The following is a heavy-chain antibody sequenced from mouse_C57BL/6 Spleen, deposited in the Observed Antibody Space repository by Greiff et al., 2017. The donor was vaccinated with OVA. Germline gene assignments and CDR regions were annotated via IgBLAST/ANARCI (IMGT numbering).Heavy chain of an antibody. J-gene: IGHJ2*01. CDR3: VRQTGYGSSHCDD. CDR1: GFTFSDYG. V-gene: IGHV5-17*01. CDR2: ISSGSSTI. D-gene: IGHD1-1*01. Sequence: EVKLVESGGGLVKPGGSLKLSCAASGFTFSDYGMHWVRQAPEKGLEWVAYISSGSSTIYYADTVKGRFTISRDNAKNTLFLQMTSLRSEDTAMYYSVRQTGYGSSHCDDWGQGTTLTVSS.